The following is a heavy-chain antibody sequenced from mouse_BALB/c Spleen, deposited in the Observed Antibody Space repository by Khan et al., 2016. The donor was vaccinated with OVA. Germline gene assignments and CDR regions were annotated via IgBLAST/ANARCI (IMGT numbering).Heavy chain of an antibody. V-gene: IGHV3-2*02. CDR3: ARTARIKY. Sequence: EVQLQESGPGLVKPSQSLSLTCTVTGYSITSGYGWNWIRQFPGNKLEWMGFISYSGSTNYNPSLKSRISIHRDTSKNQFFLQLNSVTTEDTATYYCARTARIKYWGQGTTLTVSS. J-gene: IGHJ2*01. CDR2: ISYSGST. CDR1: GYSITSGYG. D-gene: IGHD3-3*01.